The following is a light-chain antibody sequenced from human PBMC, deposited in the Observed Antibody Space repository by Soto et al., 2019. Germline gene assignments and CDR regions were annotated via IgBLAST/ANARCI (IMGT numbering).Light chain of an antibody. CDR3: SSYTSSSSLRV. J-gene: IGLJ1*01. Sequence: QSVLTQPASVSGSPGQSITISCTGTSSDVGGYNYDSWYQQHPGKAPKLMIYDVSNRPSGVSNRFSGSKSGNTASLTISGLQAEDEADYYCSSYTSSSSLRVFRTGTKVTVL. CDR2: DVS. V-gene: IGLV2-14*01. CDR1: SSDVGGYNY.